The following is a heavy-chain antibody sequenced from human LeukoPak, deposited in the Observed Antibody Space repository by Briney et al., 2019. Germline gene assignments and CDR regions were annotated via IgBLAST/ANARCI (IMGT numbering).Heavy chain of an antibody. D-gene: IGHD6-19*01. V-gene: IGHV3-23*01. CDR3: ATGPQFPDY. Sequence: GGSLRLSCAASGFTFSSYAMSWVRQAPGKGLEWVSAISGSGISTYYADSVKGRFTISRDISRNTLYLQMNSLRAEDTAIYYCATGPQFPDYWGQGTLVTVSS. CDR1: GFTFSSYA. CDR2: ISGSGIST. J-gene: IGHJ4*02.